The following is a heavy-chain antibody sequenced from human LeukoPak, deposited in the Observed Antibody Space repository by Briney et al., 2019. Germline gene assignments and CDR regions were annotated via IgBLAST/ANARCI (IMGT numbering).Heavy chain of an antibody. CDR3: AREGWGLSVADAFDI. V-gene: IGHV3-48*03. J-gene: IGHJ3*02. Sequence: PGGSLRLSCAASGFTFSSYEMNWVRQAPGKGLEWVSYISGGGTTIYLADSVKGRFTISRDNAKNSLYLQMNSLRAEGTAVYYCAREGWGLSVADAFDIWGQGTMVTVSP. CDR2: ISGGGTTI. D-gene: IGHD1-26*01. CDR1: GFTFSSYE.